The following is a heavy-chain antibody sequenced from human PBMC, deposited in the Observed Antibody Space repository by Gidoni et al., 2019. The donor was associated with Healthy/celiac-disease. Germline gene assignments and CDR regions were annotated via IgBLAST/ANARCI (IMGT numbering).Heavy chain of an antibody. V-gene: IGHV3-30*18. J-gene: IGHJ4*02. Sequence: QVQLVESGGGVVQPGRSLRLSCAASGFTFSSYGMHWVRQAPGKGLEWVAVISYDGSNKYYADSVKGRFTISRDNSKNTLYLQMNSLRAEDTAVYYCAKDVLGRFDYWGQGTLVTVSS. D-gene: IGHD3-10*02. CDR3: AKDVLGRFDY. CDR2: ISYDGSNK. CDR1: GFTFSSYG.